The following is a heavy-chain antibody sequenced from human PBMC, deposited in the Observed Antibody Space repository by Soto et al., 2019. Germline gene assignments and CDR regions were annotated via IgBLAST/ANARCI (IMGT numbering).Heavy chain of an antibody. CDR3: AKEVANYDILTGYELDY. J-gene: IGHJ4*02. Sequence: GGSLRLSCAASGFTFSSYAMSWVRQAPGKGLEWVSAISGSGGSTYYTDSVKGRFTISRDNSKNTLYLQMNSLRAEDTAVYYCAKEVANYDILTGYELDYWGQGTLVTVSS. CDR2: ISGSGGST. V-gene: IGHV3-23*01. D-gene: IGHD3-9*01. CDR1: GFTFSSYA.